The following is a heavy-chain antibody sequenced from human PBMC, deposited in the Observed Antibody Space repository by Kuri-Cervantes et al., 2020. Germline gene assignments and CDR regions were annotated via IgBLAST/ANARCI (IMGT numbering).Heavy chain of an antibody. CDR3: ARASSCSGGSCYFRRRGYYFDY. J-gene: IGHJ4*02. CDR2: TFYRGAT. Sequence: SETLSLTCSVSGGSISSSIYYWGWIRQPPGMGLEWIGSTFYRGATNYSPSLKSRVTISVDPSNNQFSLKLTSVTAADTGVYYCARASSCSGGSCYFRRRGYYFDYWGQGTLVTVSS. CDR1: GGSISSSIYY. D-gene: IGHD2-15*01. V-gene: IGHV4-39*01.